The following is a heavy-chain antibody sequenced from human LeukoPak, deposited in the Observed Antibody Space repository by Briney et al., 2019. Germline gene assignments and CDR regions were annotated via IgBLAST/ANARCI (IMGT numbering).Heavy chain of an antibody. Sequence: PGRSLRLSCAASGFTFSSYGMHWVRQAPGKGLEWVAVIWYDGSNKYYADSVKGRFTISRDNSKNTLYLQVNSLRAEDTAVYYCAKAANYDKPYYFDYWGQGTLVTVSS. V-gene: IGHV3-33*06. CDR1: GFTFSSYG. CDR3: AKAANYDKPYYFDY. D-gene: IGHD3-9*01. J-gene: IGHJ4*02. CDR2: IWYDGSNK.